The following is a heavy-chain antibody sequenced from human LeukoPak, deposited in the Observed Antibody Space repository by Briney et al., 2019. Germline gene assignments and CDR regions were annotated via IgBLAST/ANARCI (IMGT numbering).Heavy chain of an antibody. CDR2: ISAYNGNT. V-gene: IGHV1-18*01. J-gene: IGHJ5*02. CDR3: ARDSSSGSYYGPEYNWFDP. Sequence: ASVKVSCKASGYTFTSYGISWVRQAPGQGLEWMGWISAYNGNTNYAQKLQGRVTMTTDTSTSTAYMEQRSLRSDDTAVYYCARDSSSGSYYGPEYNWFDPWGQGTLVTVSS. D-gene: IGHD1-26*01. CDR1: GYTFTSYG.